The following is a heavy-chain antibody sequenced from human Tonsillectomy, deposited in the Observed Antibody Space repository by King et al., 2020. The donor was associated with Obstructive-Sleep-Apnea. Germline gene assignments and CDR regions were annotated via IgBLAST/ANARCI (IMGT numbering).Heavy chain of an antibody. D-gene: IGHD6-25*01. V-gene: IGHV3-33*03. CDR1: GFTFGTYG. J-gene: IGHJ4*02. CDR3: SKGSGWAYYFDA. CDR2: IWYDGSNK. Sequence: QLVQSGGGVVQPGTSLRLSCAASGFTFGTYGMQWVRQAPGKGLEWVALIWYDGSNKYYAESVKGRFTISRDNSKNTVYLQMDNLRADDTAFYYCSKGSGWAYYFDAWGQGTLVTVSS.